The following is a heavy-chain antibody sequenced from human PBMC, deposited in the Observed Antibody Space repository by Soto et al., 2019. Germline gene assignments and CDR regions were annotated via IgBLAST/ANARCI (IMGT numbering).Heavy chain of an antibody. D-gene: IGHD6-13*01. Sequence: SETLSLTCAVSGGSISSSNWWSWVRQPPGKGLEWIGEIYHSGSTNYNPSLKSRVTISVDKSKNQFSLKLSSVTAADTAVYYCARGYSSSWYWFDPWGQGTLVTVSS. V-gene: IGHV4-4*02. CDR2: IYHSGST. CDR1: GGSISSSNW. CDR3: ARGYSSSWYWFDP. J-gene: IGHJ5*02.